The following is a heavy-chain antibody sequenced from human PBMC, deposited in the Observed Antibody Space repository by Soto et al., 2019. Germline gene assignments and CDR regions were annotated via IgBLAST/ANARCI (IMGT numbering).Heavy chain of an antibody. D-gene: IGHD3-10*01. J-gene: IGHJ6*02. CDR1: GGSFSGYY. CDR2: INHSGST. CDR3: ARVSGIYYYGMDV. Sequence: SETLSLTCAVYGGSFSGYYWSWIRQPPGKGLEWIGEINHSGSTNYNPSLKSRVTISVDTSKNQFYLKLSSVTAADTAVYYCARVSGIYYYGMDVWGQGTTVTVS. V-gene: IGHV4-34*01.